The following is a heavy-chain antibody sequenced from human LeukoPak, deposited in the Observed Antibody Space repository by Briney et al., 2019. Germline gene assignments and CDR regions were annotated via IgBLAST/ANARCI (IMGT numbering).Heavy chain of an antibody. V-gene: IGHV1-18*01. J-gene: IGHJ4*02. CDR1: GYTFTSYA. CDR3: ARCYYDSSGYYSVDY. CDR2: ISAYNGNT. D-gene: IGHD3-22*01. Sequence: EASVKVSCKASGYTFTSYAMHWVRQAPGQGLEWMGWISAYNGNTNYAQKLQGRVTMTTDTSTSTAYMELRSLRSDDTAVYYCARCYYDSSGYYSVDYWGQGTLVTVSS.